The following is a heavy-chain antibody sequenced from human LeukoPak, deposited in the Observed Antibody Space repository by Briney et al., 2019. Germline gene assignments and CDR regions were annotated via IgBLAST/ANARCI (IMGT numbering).Heavy chain of an antibody. Sequence: PSETLSLTCAVYGGSFSGYYWSWIRQPPGKGLEWIGEINHSGSTNYNPSLKSRVTISVDTSKNQFSLKLSSVTAADTAVYYCAREAVDTAMVTRYYFDYGGQGTLVTVSS. CDR1: GGSFSGYY. D-gene: IGHD5-18*01. CDR3: AREAVDTAMVTRYYFDY. J-gene: IGHJ4*02. CDR2: INHSGST. V-gene: IGHV4-34*01.